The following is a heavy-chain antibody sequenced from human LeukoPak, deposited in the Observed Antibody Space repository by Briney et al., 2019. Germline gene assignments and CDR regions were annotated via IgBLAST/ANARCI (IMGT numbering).Heavy chain of an antibody. CDR3: GRGGSTGSWFNY. CDR1: GFPFITFS. J-gene: IGHJ4*02. V-gene: IGHV3-48*01. D-gene: IGHD6-13*01. Sequence: GGPRKLSCAASGFPFITFSMTWVRQAPGKGLKWISYIHETSSPIYYADSVKGRFTVSRDNAKNSLYLQMNSLRAEDTAVYYCGRGGSTGSWFNYWGQGTLVTVSS. CDR2: IHETSSPI.